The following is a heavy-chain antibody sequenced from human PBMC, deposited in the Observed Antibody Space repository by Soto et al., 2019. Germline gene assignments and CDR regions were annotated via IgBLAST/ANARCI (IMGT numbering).Heavy chain of an antibody. CDR3: ARGGYDFWSGLKDYLVGRDG. J-gene: IGHJ6*02. CDR2: ISSRSSYT. D-gene: IGHD3-3*01. CDR1: GFPFSDYY. V-gene: IGHV3-11*06. Sequence: GGSLRLSCAASGFPFSDYYMSWIRQAPGKGLEWVSYISSRSSYTNYADSVKGRFTLSRDNAQNSLYLQMNSLRAEGTGVCYCARGGYDFWSGLKDYLVGRDGWGQGTTVILS.